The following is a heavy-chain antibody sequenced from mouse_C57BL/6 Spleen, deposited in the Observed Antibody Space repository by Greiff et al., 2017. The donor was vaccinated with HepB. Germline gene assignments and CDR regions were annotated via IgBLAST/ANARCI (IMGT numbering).Heavy chain of an antibody. CDR2: INPNNGGT. CDR3: AGRGIYYYGSSYERDAMDY. CDR1: GYTFTDYN. V-gene: IGHV1-22*01. D-gene: IGHD1-1*01. Sequence: VQLQQSGPELVKPGASVKMSCKASGYTFTDYNMHWVKQSHGKSLEWIGYINPNNGGTSYNQKFKGKATLTVNKSSSTAYMELRSLTSEDSAVYYCAGRGIYYYGSSYERDAMDYWGQGTSVTVSS. J-gene: IGHJ4*01.